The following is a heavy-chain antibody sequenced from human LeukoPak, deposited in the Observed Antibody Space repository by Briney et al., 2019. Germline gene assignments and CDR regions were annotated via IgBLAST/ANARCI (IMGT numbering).Heavy chain of an antibody. CDR3: ARGRYTFDY. CDR1: GGSVSSGNYY. J-gene: IGHJ4*02. Sequence: SETLSLTCTVSGGSVSSGNYYWSWIRQPPGKGLEWIGYIYYIGSTKYNPSLKSRVTMSIDTSKNQFSLKLSSVTAADTAVYYCARGRYTFDYWGQGTLVTVSS. D-gene: IGHD1-1*01. CDR2: IYYIGST. V-gene: IGHV4-61*01.